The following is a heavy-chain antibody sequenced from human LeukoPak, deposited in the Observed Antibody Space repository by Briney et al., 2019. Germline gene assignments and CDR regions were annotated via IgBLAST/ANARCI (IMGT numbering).Heavy chain of an antibody. CDR2: ISYDGSNK. CDR1: GFTFSSYG. V-gene: IGHV3-30*18. D-gene: IGHD3-22*01. CDR3: AKDFFYYDSSGYYPGIGVDY. Sequence: GGSLRLSCAASGFTFSSYGMHWVRQAPGKGLEWVAVISYDGSNKYYADSVKGRFTISRDNSKNTLYLQMNSLRAEDTAVYYCAKDFFYYDSSGYYPGIGVDYWGQGTLVTVSS. J-gene: IGHJ4*02.